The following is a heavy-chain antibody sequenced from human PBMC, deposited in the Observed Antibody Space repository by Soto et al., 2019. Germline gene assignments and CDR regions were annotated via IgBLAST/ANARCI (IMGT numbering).Heavy chain of an antibody. V-gene: IGHV5-10-1*01. CDR1: GYSFTSYW. CDR2: IDPSDSYT. J-gene: IGHJ6*02. D-gene: IGHD3-22*01. CDR3: ASTPDYYDSSGYYRPWYYGMDV. Sequence: GESLKISCKGSGYSFTSYWISWVRQMPGKGLEWMGRIDPSDSYTNYSPSFQGHVTISADKSISTAYLQWSSPKASDTAMYYCASTPDYYDSSGYYRPWYYGMDVWGQGTTVTVSS.